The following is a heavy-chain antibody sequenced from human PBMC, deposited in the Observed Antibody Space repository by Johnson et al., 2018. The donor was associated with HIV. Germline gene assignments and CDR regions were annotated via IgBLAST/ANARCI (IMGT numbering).Heavy chain of an antibody. CDR1: GFTVSRNY. CDR3: ARMTTTVSHHDAFDI. CDR2: IYSGDTT. Sequence: MLLVESGGGLVQPGGSLRLSCAASGFTVSRNYMSWVRQAPGKGLEWVSVIYSGDTTYYADSVKGRFTISRDNSKNTLYLQMNSLRAEDTAVYYCARMTTTVSHHDAFDIWGQGTMVTVSS. D-gene: IGHD4-17*01. J-gene: IGHJ3*02. V-gene: IGHV3-66*01.